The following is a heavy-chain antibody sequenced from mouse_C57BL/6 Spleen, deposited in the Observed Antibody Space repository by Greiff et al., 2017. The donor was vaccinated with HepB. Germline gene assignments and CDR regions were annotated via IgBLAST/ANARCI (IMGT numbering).Heavy chain of an antibody. CDR1: GFTFSSYA. CDR2: ISDGGSYT. Sequence: EVKLVESGGGLVKPGGSLKLSCAASGFTFSSYAMSWVRQTPEKRLEWVATISDGGSYTYYPDNVKGRFTISRDNAKNNLYLQMSHLKSEDTAMYYGARDHYYGSSYLYFDVWGTGTTVTVSS. V-gene: IGHV5-4*01. CDR3: ARDHYYGSSYLYFDV. D-gene: IGHD1-1*01. J-gene: IGHJ1*03.